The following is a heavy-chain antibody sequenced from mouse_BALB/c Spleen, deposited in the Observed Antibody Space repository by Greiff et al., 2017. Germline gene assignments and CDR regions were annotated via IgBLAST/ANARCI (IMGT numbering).Heavy chain of an antibody. D-gene: IGHD2-3*01. J-gene: IGHJ2*01. CDR3: TREDDGYSLFDY. V-gene: IGHV5-6-4*01. CDR1: GFTFSSYT. CDR2: ISSGGSYT. Sequence: EVNLVESGGGLVKPGGSLKLSCAASGFTFSSYTMSWVRQTPEKRPEWVATISSGGSYTYYPDSVKGRFTISRDNAKNTLYLQMSSLKSEDTAMYYCTREDDGYSLFDYWGQGTTLTVSS.